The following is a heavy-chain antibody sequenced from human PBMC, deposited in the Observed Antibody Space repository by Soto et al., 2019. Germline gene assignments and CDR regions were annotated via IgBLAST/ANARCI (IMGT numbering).Heavy chain of an antibody. CDR1: GLTFRSYW. J-gene: IGHJ4*02. D-gene: IGHD6-19*01. V-gene: IGHV3-30*18. Sequence: PGXSLRLSCAASGLTFRSYWLHWFRQAPVKGLEWVAVVSHDGRNTHYADSVKGRFTISRDSSKNTVSLEMTSLRAEDTAVYYCAKGGRQWLVTSDFNYWGQGALVTVSS. CDR2: VSHDGRNT. CDR3: AKGGRQWLVTSDFNY.